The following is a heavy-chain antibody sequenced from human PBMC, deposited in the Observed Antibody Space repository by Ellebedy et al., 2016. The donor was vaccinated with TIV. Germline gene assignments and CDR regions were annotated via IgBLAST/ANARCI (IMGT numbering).Heavy chain of an antibody. CDR2: ISSRSSTI. J-gene: IGHJ6*02. D-gene: IGHD1-1*01. CDR1: GFSVNSYS. V-gene: IGHV3-48*02. Sequence: GESLKISCVASGFSVNSYSMTWVRQAPGKGLEWVSYISSRSSTIYYADSVKGRFTSSRDNGKNSLYLQMNSLRDEDTAVYFCTLNWNDSPVGGMDVWGQGTTVTVSS. CDR3: TLNWNDSPVGGMDV.